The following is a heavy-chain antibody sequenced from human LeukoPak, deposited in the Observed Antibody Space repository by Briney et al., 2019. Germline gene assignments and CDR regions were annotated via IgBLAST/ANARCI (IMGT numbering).Heavy chain of an antibody. CDR3: ARSPGSGEDY. V-gene: IGHV1-46*01. J-gene: IGHJ4*02. CDR1: GYTFTSYY. D-gene: IGHD3-3*01. CDR2: INPSGGST. Sequence: ASVKVSCKASGYTFTSYYMHWVRQAPGQGLEWMGIINPSGGSTSYAQKFQGRVTMTRGMSTSTVYMELSSLRSEDTAVYYCARSPGSGEDYWGQGTLVTVSS.